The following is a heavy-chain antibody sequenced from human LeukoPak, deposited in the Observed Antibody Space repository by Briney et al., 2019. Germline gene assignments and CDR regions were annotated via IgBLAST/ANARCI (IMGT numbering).Heavy chain of an antibody. Sequence: SVKVSCKASGGTFSSYAISWVRRAPGQGLEWMGRIIPILGIANYAQKFQGRVTITADKSTSTAYMELSSLRSEDTAVYYCARDKAEQQLVYYYYYGMDVWGQGTTVTVSS. CDR3: ARDKAEQQLVYYYYYGMDV. CDR2: IIPILGIA. J-gene: IGHJ6*02. CDR1: GGTFSSYA. D-gene: IGHD6-13*01. V-gene: IGHV1-69*04.